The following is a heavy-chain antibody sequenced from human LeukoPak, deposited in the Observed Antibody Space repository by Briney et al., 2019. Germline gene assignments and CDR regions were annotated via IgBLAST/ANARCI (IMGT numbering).Heavy chain of an antibody. CDR2: ISSSRSNI. Sequence: PGGSLRLSCTASGFTLSEETMNWVRQAPGKGLEGVSSISSSRSNIYYADYVVGRFTISRDNAKNSLYLEMNRLRVEDTAVYYCAWTRYVDTEATITGYLDLWGQGTLVTVSS. CDR1: GFTLSEET. J-gene: IGHJ4*02. CDR3: AWTRYVDTEATITGYLDL. D-gene: IGHD5-12*01. V-gene: IGHV3-21*01.